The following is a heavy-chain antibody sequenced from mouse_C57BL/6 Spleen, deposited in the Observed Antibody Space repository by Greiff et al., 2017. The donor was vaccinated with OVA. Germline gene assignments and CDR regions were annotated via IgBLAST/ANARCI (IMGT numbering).Heavy chain of an antibody. CDR2: INPGSGGT. CDR3: ARRGYYSNYDYYAMDY. J-gene: IGHJ4*01. D-gene: IGHD2-5*01. V-gene: IGHV1-54*01. Sequence: QVQLQQSGAELVRPGTSVKVSCKASGYAFTNYLIEWVKQRPGQGLEWIGVINPGSGGTNYNEKFKGKATLTADKSSSPAYMQLSSLTSEDSAVYFCARRGYYSNYDYYAMDYWGQGTSVTVSS. CDR1: GYAFTNYL.